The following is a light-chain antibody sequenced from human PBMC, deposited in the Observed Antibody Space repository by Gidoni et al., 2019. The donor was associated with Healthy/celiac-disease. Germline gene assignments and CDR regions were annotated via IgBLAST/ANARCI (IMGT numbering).Light chain of an antibody. CDR1: QSVLYSSNNKNY. CDR3: QQYYSTPLT. Sequence: DIVMTQSPASLAVSLGERATINCNSSQSVLYSSNNKNYLAWYQQKPGQPPKLLIYWASTRESGVADRFSGSGSGTYFTLTSSSLQAEDVAVYYCQQYYSTPLTFGGGTKVEIK. CDR2: WAS. J-gene: IGKJ4*01. V-gene: IGKV4-1*01.